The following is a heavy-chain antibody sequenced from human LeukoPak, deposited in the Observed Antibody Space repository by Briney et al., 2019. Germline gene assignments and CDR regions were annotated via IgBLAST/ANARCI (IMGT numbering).Heavy chain of an antibody. J-gene: IGHJ3*02. CDR2: ISAYNGNT. Sequence: GASVKVSCKASGYSFTDYGLCWVRQAPGQGLEWMGWISAYNGNTNYAQKLQGRVTMTTDTSTSTAYMELRSLRSDDTAVYYCARDQPYSSGWADDAFDIWGQGTMVTVSS. CDR3: ARDQPYSSGWADDAFDI. V-gene: IGHV1-18*01. CDR1: GYSFTDYG. D-gene: IGHD6-19*01.